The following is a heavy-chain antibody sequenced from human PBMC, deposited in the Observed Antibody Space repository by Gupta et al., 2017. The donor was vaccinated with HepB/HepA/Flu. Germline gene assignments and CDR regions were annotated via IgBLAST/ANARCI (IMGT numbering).Heavy chain of an antibody. J-gene: IGHJ3*02. CDR1: GFTFSSSW. Sequence: QLVESGGTLVQPGGSLRLSCAVSGFTFSSSWMTWVRQAPGKGLEWVDNRKDEGSEKFYVDSVKGRVDISIDKDNKSGYMQLNSLRGKDTAVYYSERASRNGFDIWGPGTMVTVSS. CDR3: ERASRNGFDI. CDR2: RKDEGSEK. V-gene: IGHV3-7*01.